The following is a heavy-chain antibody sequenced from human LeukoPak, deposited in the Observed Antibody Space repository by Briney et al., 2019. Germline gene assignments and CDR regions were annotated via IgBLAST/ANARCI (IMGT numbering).Heavy chain of an antibody. CDR1: GGSFIGFH. CDR2: INHSGST. Sequence: SETLSLTCAVYGGSFIGFHWNWIRQPPGKGLEWIGDINHSGSTNYNPSLKSRVTISVDTSKNQFSLKLRSVTAADTAVYYCARVSGYDWESFYDYWGQGTLVTVSS. CDR3: ARVSGYDWESFYDY. V-gene: IGHV4-34*01. J-gene: IGHJ4*02. D-gene: IGHD5-12*01.